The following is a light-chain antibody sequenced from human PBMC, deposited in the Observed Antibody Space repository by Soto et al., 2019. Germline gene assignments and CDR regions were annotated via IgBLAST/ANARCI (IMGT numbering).Light chain of an antibody. V-gene: IGKV1-6*01. CDR2: AAS. Sequence: AIQMTQSPSSLSASVGDRVTISCRASQGIGADLGWYQHKPGKAPRLLIYAASSLQGGVPSRFSGTGSGTDFTLTINNLQPEDSATYYCLQDYNYPRTFGQGTKLEI. J-gene: IGKJ2*02. CDR3: LQDYNYPRT. CDR1: QGIGAD.